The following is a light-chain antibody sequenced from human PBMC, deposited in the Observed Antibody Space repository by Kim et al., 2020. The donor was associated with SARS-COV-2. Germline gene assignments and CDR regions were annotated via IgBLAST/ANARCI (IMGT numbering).Light chain of an antibody. V-gene: IGKV3-20*01. CDR2: KAS. J-gene: IGKJ4*01. CDR1: KTISSDS. CDR3: QQCAITPLS. Sequence: SPGERATLSCRASKTISSDSLAWYQQKPGQVPRLLIYKASTRATGIPDRFSGAGSGADYSLTISRLEPEDFAVYYCQQCAITPLSFGGGTKVDIK.